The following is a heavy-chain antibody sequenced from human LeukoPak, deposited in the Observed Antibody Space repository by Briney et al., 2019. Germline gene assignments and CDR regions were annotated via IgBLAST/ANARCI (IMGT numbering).Heavy chain of an antibody. CDR1: GFTFSNYW. CDR2: INSDRSST. D-gene: IGHD1-1*01. CDR3: ARVEGVLQYYYGMDV. Sequence: GGSLRLSCAASGFTFSNYWMHWVRQVPGQGLVWVSRINSDRSSTNYADSVKGRFTMSRDNAKNMVYLQMDSLRAEDTAVYYCARVEGVLQYYYGMDVWGQGTTVTVS. V-gene: IGHV3-74*01. J-gene: IGHJ6*02.